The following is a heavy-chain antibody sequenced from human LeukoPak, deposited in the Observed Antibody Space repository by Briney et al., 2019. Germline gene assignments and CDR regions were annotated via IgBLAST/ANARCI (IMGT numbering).Heavy chain of an antibody. V-gene: IGHV3-21*01. CDR1: GFTFSSYS. CDR3: ARDRPGRYSPSMDV. CDR2: ISSSSSYI. J-gene: IGHJ6*03. D-gene: IGHD5-18*01. Sequence: GGSLRLSCAASGFTFSSYSMNWVRQAPGKGPEWVSSISSSSSYICYADSVKGRFTISRDNAKNSLYLQMNSLRAEDTAVYYCARDRPGRYSPSMDVWGKGTTVTVSS.